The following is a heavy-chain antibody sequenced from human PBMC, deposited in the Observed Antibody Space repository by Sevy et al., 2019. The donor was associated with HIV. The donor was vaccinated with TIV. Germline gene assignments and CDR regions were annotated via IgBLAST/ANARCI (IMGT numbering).Heavy chain of an antibody. Sequence: ETLSLTCAVSGYSISSGYYWGWIRQPPGKGLEWIGSIYHSGSTYYNPSLKSRVTISVDTSKNQFSLKLSSVTAADTAVYYCARAPVITMVRGVIMVDNWFDPWGQGTLVTVSS. J-gene: IGHJ5*02. CDR1: GYSISSGYY. D-gene: IGHD3-10*01. V-gene: IGHV4-38-2*01. CDR3: ARAPVITMVRGVIMVDNWFDP. CDR2: IYHSGST.